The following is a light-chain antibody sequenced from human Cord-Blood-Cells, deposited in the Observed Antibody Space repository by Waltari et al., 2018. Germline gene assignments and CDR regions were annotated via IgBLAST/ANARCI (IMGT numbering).Light chain of an antibody. J-gene: IGLJ3*02. CDR1: SSVVGSYNL. V-gene: IGLV2-23*01. CDR2: EGS. CDR3: CSYAGSRV. Sequence: QSALTQPASVSGSPGQSITISCTGTSSVVGSYNLVSWYQQHPGKAPKLMIYEGSKRPSGVSNRFSCSKSGNTASLTISGLQAEDEADYYCCSYAGSRVFGGGTKLTVL.